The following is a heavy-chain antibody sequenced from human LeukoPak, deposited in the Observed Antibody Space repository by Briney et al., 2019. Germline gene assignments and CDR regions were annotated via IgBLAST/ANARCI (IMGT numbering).Heavy chain of an antibody. CDR3: ARDPRHRVVTMVWARSNWFDP. J-gene: IGHJ5*02. Sequence: ASVKVSCKASGYTFTSYAMNWVRQAPGQGLEWMGWINTNTGNPTYAQGFTGRFVFSLDTSVSTAYLQISSLKAEDTAVYYCARDPRHRVVTMVWARSNWFDPWGQGTLVTVSS. V-gene: IGHV7-4-1*02. D-gene: IGHD3-10*01. CDR1: GYTFTSYA. CDR2: INTNTGNP.